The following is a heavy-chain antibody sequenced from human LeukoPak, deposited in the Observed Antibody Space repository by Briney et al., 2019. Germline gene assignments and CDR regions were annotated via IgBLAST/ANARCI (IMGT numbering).Heavy chain of an antibody. CDR1: GFTFSSYG. Sequence: GGTLRLSCAASGFTFSSYGMSWVRQAPGKGLEWVAFIHYDGSNEQYTDSVKGRFTISRDNSKNTLYLQMHSLRAEDTALYYCAKDLRYPFNFDYWGQGTLVTVSS. CDR3: AKDLRYPFNFDY. D-gene: IGHD1-1*01. CDR2: IHYDGSNE. J-gene: IGHJ4*02. V-gene: IGHV3-30*02.